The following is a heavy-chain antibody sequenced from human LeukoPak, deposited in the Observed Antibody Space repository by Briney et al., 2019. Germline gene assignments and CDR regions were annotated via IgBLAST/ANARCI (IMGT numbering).Heavy chain of an antibody. CDR3: ARVKSSSWYYYYYYMDV. CDR2: IKQDGSEK. Sequence: GGSLRLSCAASGFTFSSYAMSWVRQAPGKGLEWVANIKQDGSEKYYVDSVKGGFTISRDNAKNSLYLQMNSLRAEDTAVYYCARVKSSSWYYYYYYMDVWGKGTTVTVSS. J-gene: IGHJ6*03. CDR1: GFTFSSYA. V-gene: IGHV3-7*01. D-gene: IGHD6-13*01.